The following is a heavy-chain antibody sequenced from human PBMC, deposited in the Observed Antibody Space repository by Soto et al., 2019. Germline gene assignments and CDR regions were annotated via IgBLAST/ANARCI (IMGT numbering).Heavy chain of an antibody. CDR2: ISAYNGNT. Sequence: QVQLVQSGAEVKKPGASVKVSCKASGYTFTSYGISWVRQAPGQGLEWMGWISAYNGNTNYAQKLQGRVTMTTDTSTSTAYMELRGLRSDDTAVYYCAREAPGDIVVVPAAFWFDPWGQGTLVTVSS. V-gene: IGHV1-18*01. CDR3: AREAPGDIVVVPAAFWFDP. D-gene: IGHD2-2*01. CDR1: GYTFTSYG. J-gene: IGHJ5*02.